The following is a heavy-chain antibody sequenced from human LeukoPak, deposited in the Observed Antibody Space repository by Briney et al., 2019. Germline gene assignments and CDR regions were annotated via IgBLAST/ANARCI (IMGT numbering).Heavy chain of an antibody. CDR2: INTKSGDT. V-gene: IGHV1-18*04. CDR1: GYTLTYNN. J-gene: IGHJ4*02. D-gene: IGHD2-8*02. CDR3: ARESGHCSGDNCFYFFDL. Sequence: ASVKVSCKASGYTLTYNNISWVRQAPGQGLEWMGWINTKSGDTNCARTLQGRVTLTTDTSANTAYMELRSLRSDDTAVYYCARESGHCSGDNCFYFFDLWGQGFLVSVSS.